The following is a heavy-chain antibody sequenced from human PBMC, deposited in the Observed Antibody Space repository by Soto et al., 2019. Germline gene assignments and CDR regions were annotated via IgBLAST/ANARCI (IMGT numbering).Heavy chain of an antibody. V-gene: IGHV3-23*01. D-gene: IGHD6-13*01. Sequence: GGSLRLSCAASGFTFSSYAMSWVRQAPGKGLEWVSAISGSGGSTYYADSVKGRFTISRDNSKNTLYLQMNSLRAEDTAVYYFGKVGLGYSEYYYYYYMDFWAKGTTVTVSS. CDR3: GKVGLGYSEYYYYYYMDF. CDR2: ISGSGGST. J-gene: IGHJ6*03. CDR1: GFTFSSYA.